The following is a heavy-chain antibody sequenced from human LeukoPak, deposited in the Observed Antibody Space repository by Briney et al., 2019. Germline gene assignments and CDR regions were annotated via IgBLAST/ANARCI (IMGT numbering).Heavy chain of an antibody. D-gene: IGHD3-3*01. CDR3: ARGFGFWSGYYRHFDY. V-gene: IGHV3-7*01. Sequence: GGSLRLSCAASGFTFSSYAMSWVRQAPGKGLEWVANIKQDGSEKYYVDSVKGRFTISRDNAKNSLYLQMNSLRAEDTAVYYCARGFGFWSGYYRHFDYWGQGTLVTVSS. J-gene: IGHJ4*02. CDR1: GFTFSSYA. CDR2: IKQDGSEK.